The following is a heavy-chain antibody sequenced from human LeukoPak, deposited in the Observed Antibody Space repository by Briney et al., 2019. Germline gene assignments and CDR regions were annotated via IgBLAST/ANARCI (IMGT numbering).Heavy chain of an antibody. CDR3: ARATGDFWSGYYVDYYYYYGMDV. CDR1: GGSISSGSYY. V-gene: IGHV4-61*02. CDR2: IYTSGST. D-gene: IGHD3-3*01. Sequence: SQTLSLTCTVSGGSISSGSYYRSWIRQPAGKGLEWIGRIYTSGSTNYNPSLKSRVTISVDTSKNQFSLKLSSVTAADTAVYYCARATGDFWSGYYVDYYYYYGMDVWGQGTTVNVSS. J-gene: IGHJ6*02.